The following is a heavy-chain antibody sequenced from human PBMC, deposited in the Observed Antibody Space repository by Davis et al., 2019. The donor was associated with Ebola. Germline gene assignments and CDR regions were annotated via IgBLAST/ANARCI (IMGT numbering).Heavy chain of an antibody. J-gene: IGHJ2*01. CDR1: VFTFSNYW. Sequence: GESLKISCEASVFTFSNYWMYWVRQAPGEGLMCVSRINSDGTFTTYADSVKGRFTITRDNAKNTLYLQMNSLRAEDTAVYYCARVLAARPWYFDLWGRGTLVTVSS. CDR2: INSDGTFT. D-gene: IGHD6-6*01. V-gene: IGHV3-74*01. CDR3: ARVLAARPWYFDL.